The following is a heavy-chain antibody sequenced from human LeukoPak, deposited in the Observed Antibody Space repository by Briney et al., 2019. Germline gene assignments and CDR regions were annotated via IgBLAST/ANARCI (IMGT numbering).Heavy chain of an antibody. CDR3: ATDGRWGLIAVAGRGAFDI. Sequence: TSETLSLTCTVSGYSISSGYYWGWIRQPPGKGLEWIGSIYHSGSTYYNPSLKSRVTISVDTSKNQFSLKLSSVTAADTAVYYCATDGRWGLIAVAGRGAFDIWGQGTMVTVSS. J-gene: IGHJ3*02. D-gene: IGHD6-19*01. CDR2: IYHSGST. CDR1: GYSISSGYY. V-gene: IGHV4-38-2*02.